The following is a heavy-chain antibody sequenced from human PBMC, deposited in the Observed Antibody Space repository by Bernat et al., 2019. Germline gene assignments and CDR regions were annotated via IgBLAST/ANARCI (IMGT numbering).Heavy chain of an antibody. CDR2: ISSNSSYI. V-gene: IGHV3-21*01. Sequence: EVQLVESGGGLVKPGGSLRLSCAASGFTFSSYSMNWVRQAPGKGLEWVSSISSNSSYIYYADSVKGRFTISRDNAKNSLYLQMNSLRAEDTAVYYCARDLGSRCSIRDGGYCGQGTLVTVSS. J-gene: IGHJ4*02. CDR3: ARDLGSRCSIRDGGY. D-gene: IGHD5-24*01. CDR1: GFTFSSYS.